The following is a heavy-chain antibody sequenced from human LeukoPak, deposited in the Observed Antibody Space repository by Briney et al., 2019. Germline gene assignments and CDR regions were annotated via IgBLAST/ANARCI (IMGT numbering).Heavy chain of an antibody. CDR2: IKSKTDGGTT. CDR3: AREGELLAHAFDI. J-gene: IGHJ3*02. D-gene: IGHD1-26*01. CDR1: GFTFSNAW. V-gene: IGHV3-15*05. Sequence: GGSLRLSCAASGFTFSNAWMSWVRQAPGKGLEWVGRIKSKTDGGTTDYAAPVKGRFTISRDDSKNTLYLQMNSLRAEDTAVYYCAREGELLAHAFDIWGQGTMVTVSS.